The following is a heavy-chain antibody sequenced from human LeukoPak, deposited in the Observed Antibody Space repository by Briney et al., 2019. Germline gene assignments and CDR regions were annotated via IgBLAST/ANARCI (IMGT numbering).Heavy chain of an antibody. CDR3: AREGIAAAGQALRNTKDYYYGMDV. CDR2: ISAYNGNT. J-gene: IGHJ6*02. CDR1: GYTFTSYG. V-gene: IGHV1-18*01. D-gene: IGHD6-13*01. Sequence: ASVTVSCKASGYTFTSYGISWVRQAPGQGLEWMGWISAYNGNTNYAQKLQGRVTMTTDTSTSTAYMELRSLRSDDTAVYYCAREGIAAAGQALRNTKDYYYGMDVWGQGTTVTVSS.